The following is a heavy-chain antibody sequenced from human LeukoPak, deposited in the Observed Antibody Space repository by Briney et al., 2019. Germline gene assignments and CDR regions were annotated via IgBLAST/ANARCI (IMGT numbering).Heavy chain of an antibody. CDR2: IRNDASKT. CDR3: AKRAGSAWSAGA. D-gene: IGHD3-10*01. Sequence: GGSLRLSCAAPGFSFSSVGMHWVRQAPGKGLDWVAYIRNDASKTYYADSVKGRFSVSRDNSKNTVYLQMNNLLPEDTAVYYCAKRAGSAWSAGAWGQGTLVTVSS. CDR1: GFSFSSVG. V-gene: IGHV3-30*02. J-gene: IGHJ5*02.